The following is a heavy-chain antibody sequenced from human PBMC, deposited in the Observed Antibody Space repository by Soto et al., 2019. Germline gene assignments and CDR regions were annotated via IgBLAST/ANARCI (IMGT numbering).Heavy chain of an antibody. CDR2: ISPQTGGT. V-gene: IGHV1-2*02. Sequence: ASVKVSCKGSGYTFTGYYIHWVRQTPGQGPEWMGEISPQTGGTKYAQKYQGRVTMTRDTSITTVYMELSNLSPDDTAVYYCGRWRSGELLIFFRGQGTLVTVSS. CDR1: GYTFTGYY. CDR3: GRWRSGELLIFF. D-gene: IGHD6-25*01. J-gene: IGHJ4*02.